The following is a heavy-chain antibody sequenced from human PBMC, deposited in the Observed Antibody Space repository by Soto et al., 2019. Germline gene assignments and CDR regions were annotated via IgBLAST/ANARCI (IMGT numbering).Heavy chain of an antibody. V-gene: IGHV3-33*01. CDR1: GFTFSHCG. Sequence: QVQLVESGGGVVQPGGSLRLSCAASGFTFSHCGFHWVRQAPGKGLEWVAVIWYDGTKQYYADSVKGRFTITRDNSKNTLYLGMNSLRAEDTAVYFWARDEGAPRTYYFDYWGQGALVTVSS. CDR2: IWYDGTKQ. J-gene: IGHJ4*02. CDR3: ARDEGAPRTYYFDY.